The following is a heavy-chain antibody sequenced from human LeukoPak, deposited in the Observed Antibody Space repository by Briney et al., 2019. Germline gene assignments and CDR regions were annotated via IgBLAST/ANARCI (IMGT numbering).Heavy chain of an antibody. D-gene: IGHD6-13*01. Sequence: PSETLSLTCTVSGYSISSGYYWGWIRQPPGKGLEWIGSIYHSGSTYYNPSLKSRVTISVDTSKNQFSLKLSSVTAADTAVYYCARQKGIAAAGAGAYYYYYMDVWGKGTMVTVSS. CDR3: ARQKGIAAAGAGAYYYYYMDV. V-gene: IGHV4-38-2*02. J-gene: IGHJ6*03. CDR1: GYSISSGYY. CDR2: IYHSGST.